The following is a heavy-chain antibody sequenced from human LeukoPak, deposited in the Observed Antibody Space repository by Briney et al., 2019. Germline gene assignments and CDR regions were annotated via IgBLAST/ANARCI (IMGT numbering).Heavy chain of an antibody. V-gene: IGHV4-39*02. D-gene: IGHD5-18*01. J-gene: IGHJ4*02. Sequence: TPSETLSLTCTVSGGSISSSSYYWGWIRQPPGKGLEWIGSIYYSGSTYYNPSLKSRVTISVDTSKNQFSLKLSSVTAADTAVYYCAREVPMGGGYSYGLDYWGQGTLVTVSS. CDR2: IYYSGST. CDR3: AREVPMGGGYSYGLDY. CDR1: GGSISSSSYY.